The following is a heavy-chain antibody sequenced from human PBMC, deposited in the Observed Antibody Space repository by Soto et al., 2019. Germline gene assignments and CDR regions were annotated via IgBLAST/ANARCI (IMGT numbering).Heavy chain of an antibody. CDR3: AKAHMWGGTEWETWFDS. D-gene: IGHD1-26*01. Sequence: QLVESGGGLVQPGRSLRLSCEASGFPFDDYAMHWVRQAPGKGLEWFSGISWNRGSMGYADTVKGRFTIARDNAKNSLYLQMNSLRPEDTALYFCAKAHMWGGTEWETWFDSWGQGTLVTVSS. CDR2: ISWNRGSM. J-gene: IGHJ5*01. CDR1: GFPFDDYA. V-gene: IGHV3-9*01.